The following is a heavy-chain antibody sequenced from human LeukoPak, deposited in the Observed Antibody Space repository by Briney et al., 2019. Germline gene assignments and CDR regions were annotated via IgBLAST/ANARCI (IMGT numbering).Heavy chain of an antibody. J-gene: IGHJ4*02. CDR3: ARDAAIGAAGVFDS. CDR2: MYFSRTP. Sequence: PSETLSLTGIVSGGSISSYCWSWIRQPAGKGLEWIGRMYFSRTPKYNPALESRVIMSVDTSKNQFSLKLTSVTAADTAVYYCARDAAIGAAGVFDSWGQGTLVIVSS. D-gene: IGHD6-13*01. CDR1: GGSISSYC. V-gene: IGHV4-4*07.